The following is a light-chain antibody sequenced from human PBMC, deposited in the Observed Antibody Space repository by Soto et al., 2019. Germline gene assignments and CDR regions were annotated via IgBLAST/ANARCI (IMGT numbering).Light chain of an antibody. CDR2: AAS. V-gene: IGKV1-39*01. Sequence: DIQMTQSPSSLSAPVGDSVTITCRASESISFYLNWYQQKPGQAPKVLIYAASTLHRGVPSRFSGVGSGTDFTLTISSLQPEDFATYYCQQNYINPRTFGPGTKV. CDR1: ESISFY. CDR3: QQNYINPRT. J-gene: IGKJ1*01.